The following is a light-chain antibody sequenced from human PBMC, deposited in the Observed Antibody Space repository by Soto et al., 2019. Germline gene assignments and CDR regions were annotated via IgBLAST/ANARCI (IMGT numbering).Light chain of an antibody. CDR1: SSDVGYDNY. V-gene: IGLV2-14*01. Sequence: QSALTQPASVSGSPGQSITISCTGTSSDVGYDNYVSWFQQHPGKAPKLMIYEVSRRPSGVSNRFSGSKSANTASLTISGLQAEDEADYYCCSHAGTYAFRVFGTGTKVTVL. J-gene: IGLJ1*01. CDR3: CSHAGTYAFRV. CDR2: EVS.